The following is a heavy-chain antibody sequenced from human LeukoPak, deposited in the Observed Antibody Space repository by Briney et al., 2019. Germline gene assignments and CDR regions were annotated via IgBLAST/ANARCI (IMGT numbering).Heavy chain of an antibody. V-gene: IGHV1-18*01. CDR1: DFSFTSYG. J-gene: IGHJ6*02. CDR2: ISAYNGST. CDR3: ARDLTSNVAVTEYHYYAMDV. Sequence: ASVKVSCKASDFSFTSYGMSWVRQAPRQGLEWMGWISAYNGSTKYAQKLQGRVTMTTDTSTGTAYKELRSLRPDDTAVYYCARDLTSNVAVTEYHYYAMDVWGQGTTVTVSS. D-gene: IGHD6-19*01.